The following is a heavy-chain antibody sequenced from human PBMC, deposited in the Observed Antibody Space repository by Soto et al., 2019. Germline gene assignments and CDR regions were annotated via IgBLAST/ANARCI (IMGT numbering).Heavy chain of an antibody. D-gene: IGHD4-17*01. CDR2: ISWDGGST. V-gene: IGHV3-43*01. CDR1: GFTFDDYT. J-gene: IGHJ4*02. Sequence: GGSLRLSCAASGFTFDDYTMHWVRQAPGKGLEWVSLISWDGGSTYYADSVKGRFTISRDNSKNSLYLQMNSLRTEDTALYYCAKDSPDDYGDYVPFDYWGQGTLVTVSS. CDR3: AKDSPDDYGDYVPFDY.